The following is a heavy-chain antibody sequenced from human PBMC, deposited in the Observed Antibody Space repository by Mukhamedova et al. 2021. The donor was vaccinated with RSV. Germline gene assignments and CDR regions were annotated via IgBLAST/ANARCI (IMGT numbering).Heavy chain of an antibody. CDR3: ARTAYYDFWSGYLNWFDP. J-gene: IGHJ5*02. Sequence: NPSLKSRVTISVDTSKNQFSLKLSSVTAADTAVYYCARTAYYDFWSGYLNWFDPWGQGTLVTVSS. V-gene: IGHV4-59*01. D-gene: IGHD3-3*01.